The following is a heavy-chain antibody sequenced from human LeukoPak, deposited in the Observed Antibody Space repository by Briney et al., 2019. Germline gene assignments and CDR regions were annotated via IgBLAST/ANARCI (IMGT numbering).Heavy chain of an antibody. J-gene: IGHJ4*02. V-gene: IGHV3-74*01. CDR1: GFTFSSYW. CDR2: SNSDGSST. D-gene: IGHD3-22*01. Sequence: PGGSLRLSCAASGFTFSSYWMHWVRQAPGKGLVWVSRSNSDGSSTSYADSVKGRFTISRDNAKNTLYLQMNSLRAEDTAVYYCARGSTAHYYDSGGHDNWGQGTLVTVSS. CDR3: ARGSTAHYYDSGGHDN.